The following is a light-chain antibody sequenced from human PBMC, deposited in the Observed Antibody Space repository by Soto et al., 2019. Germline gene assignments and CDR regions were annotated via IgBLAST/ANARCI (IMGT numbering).Light chain of an antibody. Sequence: QSVLTQPASVSGSPGQSITISCSDTSSDVSGYKSVSWYQQHPGKAPKLIIYDVSNRPSGVSDRFSGSKSGNAASLTISGLQAEDEADYYCYSYKSTINRGFGGGTKVTVL. V-gene: IGLV2-14*03. CDR2: DVS. CDR3: YSYKSTINRG. J-gene: IGLJ2*01. CDR1: SSDVSGYKS.